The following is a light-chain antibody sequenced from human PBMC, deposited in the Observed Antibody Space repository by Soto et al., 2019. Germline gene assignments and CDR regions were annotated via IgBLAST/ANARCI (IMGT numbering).Light chain of an antibody. CDR2: EAS. CDR1: QSVSSY. J-gene: IGKJ1*01. Sequence: EIVLTQSPATLSLSPGERATLSSRASQSVSSYLAWYQQKPGQAPRLLMCEASNRATGIPARFSGGGSGTDFTRTISSLEPEDFAVYYCQQRSDWPWTCGQGTKVEIK. V-gene: IGKV3-11*01. CDR3: QQRSDWPWT.